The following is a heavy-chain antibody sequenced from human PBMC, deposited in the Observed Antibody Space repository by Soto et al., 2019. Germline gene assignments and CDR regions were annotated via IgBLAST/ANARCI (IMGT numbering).Heavy chain of an antibody. V-gene: IGHV3-33*01. J-gene: IGHJ6*02. D-gene: IGHD2-8*01. CDR1: GFTFSSYG. Sequence: GGSLRLSCAASGFTFSSYGMHWVRQAPGKGLEWVAVIWYDGSNKYYADSVKGRFTISRDNSKNTLYLQMNSLRAEDTAVYYCAREGVYLFSPGYYYGMDVWGQGTTVTVSS. CDR2: IWYDGSNK. CDR3: AREGVYLFSPGYYYGMDV.